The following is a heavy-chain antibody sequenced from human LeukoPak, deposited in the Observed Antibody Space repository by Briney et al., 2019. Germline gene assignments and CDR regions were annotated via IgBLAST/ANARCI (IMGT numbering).Heavy chain of an antibody. CDR1: SGSISTSNYY. V-gene: IGHV4-39*07. CDR2: IFYSGST. CDR3: ARHSLSRDGYNRFDY. D-gene: IGHD5-24*01. J-gene: IGHJ4*02. Sequence: SPSETLSLTCTVSSGSISTSNYYWGWVRQPPGKALEWIGNIFYSGSTYYSPSLRSRVTISLGTSRNQFSLKLSSVTAADTAVYYCARHSLSRDGYNRFDYWGQGTLVTVSS.